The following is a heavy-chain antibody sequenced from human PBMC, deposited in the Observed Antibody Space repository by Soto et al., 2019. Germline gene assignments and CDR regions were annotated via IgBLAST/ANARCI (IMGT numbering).Heavy chain of an antibody. D-gene: IGHD4-17*01. CDR3: ARDGAGYDYRGWFDP. V-gene: IGHV1-69*08. J-gene: IGHJ5*02. CDR1: GGTFSSYT. CDR2: IIPILGIA. Sequence: QVQLVRSGAGVKKPGSSVKVSCKASGGTFSSYTISWVRQAPGQGLEWMGRIIPILGIANYVQKFQGRVTITADKSTSTAYMELSSVRSEDTAVYYCARDGAGYDYRGWFDPWGQGTLVTVSS.